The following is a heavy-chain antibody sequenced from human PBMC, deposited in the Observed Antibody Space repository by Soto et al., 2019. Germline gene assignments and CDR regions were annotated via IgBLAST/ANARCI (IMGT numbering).Heavy chain of an antibody. CDR3: ARDLLVATINDY. CDR1: GFTVSSNY. D-gene: IGHD5-12*01. V-gene: IGHV3-66*01. Sequence: GGSLRLSCAASGFTVSSNYMSWVRQAPGKGLEWVSVIYSGGSTYYADSVKGRFTISRDNSKNTLYLQMNSLRAEDTAVYYCARDLLVATINDYWGQGTLVTVSS. J-gene: IGHJ4*02. CDR2: IYSGGST.